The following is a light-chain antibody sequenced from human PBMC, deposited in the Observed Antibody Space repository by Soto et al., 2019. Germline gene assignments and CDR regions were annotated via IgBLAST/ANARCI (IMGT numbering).Light chain of an antibody. CDR2: GAS. Sequence: EIVLTQSPGTLSLSPGERATLSCRASQSVSSSYLAWYQQKPGQAPRLLIYGASSSATGIPDRFSGSGSGTDFTLTISRLEPEDFAVYYCLQYGSSPLTFGGGTKVEIK. J-gene: IGKJ4*01. CDR1: QSVSSSY. CDR3: LQYGSSPLT. V-gene: IGKV3-20*01.